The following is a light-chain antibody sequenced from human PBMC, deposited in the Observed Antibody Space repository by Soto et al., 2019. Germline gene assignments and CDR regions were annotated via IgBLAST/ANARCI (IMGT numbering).Light chain of an antibody. V-gene: IGKV3-15*01. CDR3: QQYNKFPSVT. CDR1: QSVSSN. CDR2: GAS. Sequence: EVVMTQSPATLSVSPGERATLSCRASQSVSSNLAWYQQKPGLAPRLLIYGASTRATGIPARFSGSGSGTEFPLTISSLQSKDFALYYCQQYNKFPSVTFGGGTKVEIK. J-gene: IGKJ4*01.